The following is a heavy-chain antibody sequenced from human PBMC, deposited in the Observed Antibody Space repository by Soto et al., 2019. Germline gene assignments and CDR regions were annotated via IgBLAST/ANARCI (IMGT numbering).Heavy chain of an antibody. CDR3: AKDLIAARPVDP. CDR2: ISYDGSNK. CDR1: GFTFGGYG. J-gene: IGHJ5*02. Sequence: GGSLRLSCGASGFTFGGYGVHWVRQAPGKGLEWVAVISYDGSNKYYADSVKGRFTISRDNSKNTLYLQMNSLRAEDTAVYYCAKDLIAARPVDPWGQGTLVTVSS. V-gene: IGHV3-30*18. D-gene: IGHD6-6*01.